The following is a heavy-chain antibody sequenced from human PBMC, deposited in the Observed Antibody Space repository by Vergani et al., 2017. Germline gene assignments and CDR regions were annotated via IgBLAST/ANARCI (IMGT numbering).Heavy chain of an antibody. CDR3: AREQNYYYGMDV. CDR2: ISSSSSYT. Sequence: QVQLVESGGGLVKPGGSLRLSCAASGFTFSDYYMSWIRQAPGKGLEWVSYISSSSSYTNYADSVKGRFTNSRENAKNSLYLQMNSLRAEDTAVYYCAREQNYYYGMDVWGQGTTVTVSS. J-gene: IGHJ6*02. V-gene: IGHV3-11*05. CDR1: GFTFSDYY.